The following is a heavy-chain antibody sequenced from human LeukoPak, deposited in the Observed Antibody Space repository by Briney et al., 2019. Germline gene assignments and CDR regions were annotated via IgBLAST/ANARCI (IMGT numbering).Heavy chain of an antibody. CDR2: LSGSGDIT. Sequence: GGSLRLSCAASGFTFSNYVMSWVRQAPGKGLEWVSGLSGSGDITYYADSVKGRFTISRDNSKNTLYLQMNSLRAEDTAVYYCARDTDYYGSGTLGYLDYWGQGTLVTVSS. D-gene: IGHD3-10*01. CDR1: GFTFSNYV. V-gene: IGHV3-23*01. CDR3: ARDTDYYGSGTLGYLDY. J-gene: IGHJ4*02.